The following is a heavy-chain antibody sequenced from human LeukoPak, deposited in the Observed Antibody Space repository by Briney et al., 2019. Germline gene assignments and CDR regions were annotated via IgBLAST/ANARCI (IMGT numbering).Heavy chain of an antibody. J-gene: IGHJ4*02. CDR2: INHSGST. CDR1: GGSFSGYY. Sequence: SETLSLTCAVYGGSFSGYYWSWIRQPPGKGLEWIGEINHSGSTNYNPSLKSRVTISVDTSKNQFSLKLSSVTDADTAVYYCARVGSSYRDYWGQGTLVTVSS. CDR3: ARVGSSYRDY. V-gene: IGHV4-34*01. D-gene: IGHD1-26*01.